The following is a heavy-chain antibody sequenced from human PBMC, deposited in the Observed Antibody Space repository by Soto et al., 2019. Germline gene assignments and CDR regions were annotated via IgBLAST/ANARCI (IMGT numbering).Heavy chain of an antibody. J-gene: IGHJ5*02. CDR1: GGSISSYY. Sequence: SETLSLTCTVSGGSISSYYWSWIRQPPGKGLEWIGYIYYSGSTNYNPSLKSRVTISVDTSKNQFSLKLSSVTAADTAVYYCARDGPYSSGSWNWFDPWGQGTLVTVS. D-gene: IGHD6-19*01. CDR3: ARDGPYSSGSWNWFDP. V-gene: IGHV4-59*01. CDR2: IYYSGST.